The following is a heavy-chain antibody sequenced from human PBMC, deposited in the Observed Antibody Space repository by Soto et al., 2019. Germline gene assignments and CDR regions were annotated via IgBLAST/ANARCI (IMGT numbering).Heavy chain of an antibody. CDR3: AKANELLWFGLFYYFDY. D-gene: IGHD3-10*01. CDR1: GFTFSSYA. J-gene: IGHJ4*02. Sequence: GRSLRLSCAASGFTFSSYAMSWVRQAPGKGLEWVSAISGSGGSTYYADSVKGRFTISRDNSKNTLYLQMNSLRAEDTAVYYCAKANELLWFGLFYYFDYWGQGTLVTVSS. CDR2: ISGSGGST. V-gene: IGHV3-23*01.